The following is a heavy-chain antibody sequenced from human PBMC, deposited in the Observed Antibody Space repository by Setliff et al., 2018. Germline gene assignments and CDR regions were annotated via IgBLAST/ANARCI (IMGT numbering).Heavy chain of an antibody. CDR3: ARMSTSGPHYDY. Sequence: ASVKVSCKTSGYTFTNYGINWVRQAPGQGLEWMGWIHAGSSNTLYSQRFQDRITISRDTSATTVHMELSSLRSDDTAVYYCARMSTSGPHYDYWGQGTLVTVSS. CDR2: IHAGSSNT. D-gene: IGHD2-8*02. V-gene: IGHV1-18*01. CDR1: GYTFTNYG. J-gene: IGHJ4*02.